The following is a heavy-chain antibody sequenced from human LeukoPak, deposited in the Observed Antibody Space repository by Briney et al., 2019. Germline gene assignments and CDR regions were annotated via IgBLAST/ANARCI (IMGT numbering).Heavy chain of an antibody. CDR3: ARGGYCSSTSCYDYYYYMDV. CDR1: GGSFSGYY. D-gene: IGHD2-2*01. J-gene: IGHJ6*03. V-gene: IGHV4-34*01. Sequence: PSETLSLTCAVYGGSFSGYYWNWIRQPPGKGLEWIGEINHSGSTNYNPSLKSRVTISVDTSKNQFSLNLGSVTAADTAVHYCARGGYCSSTSCYDYYYYMDVWGKGTTVTVSS. CDR2: INHSGST.